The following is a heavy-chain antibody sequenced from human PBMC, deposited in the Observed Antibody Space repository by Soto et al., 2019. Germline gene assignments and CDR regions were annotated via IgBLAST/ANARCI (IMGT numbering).Heavy chain of an antibody. J-gene: IGHJ4*02. CDR1: GFSLTTSGVG. CDR2: IYWADDK. V-gene: IGHV2-5*02. CDR3: AHRVLRTVFGLVTTTAIYFDF. D-gene: IGHD3-3*01. Sequence: QITLNESGPTVVRPTETLTLTCRFSGFSLTTSGVGVGWIRQSPGKAPEWLALIYWADDKRYSASLKSRLTITKDTSKNQVVLTVSDSDPTDTATYYCAHRVLRTVFGLVTTTAIYFDFWGQGTPVAVSS.